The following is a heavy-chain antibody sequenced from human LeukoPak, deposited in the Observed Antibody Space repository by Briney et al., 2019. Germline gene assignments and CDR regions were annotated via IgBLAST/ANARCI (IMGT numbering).Heavy chain of an antibody. CDR3: AKDATPRNSIWDYFGK. D-gene: IGHD4-23*01. V-gene: IGHV3-23*01. CDR1: GFRFDICA. Sequence: GGSLSLSCVASGFRFDICAMSWVRQAPGKGPEWVSSIGGPTETFYADSVKGRFTVSRDNSQNTLYLQMNSLRAEDTAVYYCAKDATPRNSIWDYFGKWGQGALVTVST. CDR2: IGGPTET. J-gene: IGHJ4*02.